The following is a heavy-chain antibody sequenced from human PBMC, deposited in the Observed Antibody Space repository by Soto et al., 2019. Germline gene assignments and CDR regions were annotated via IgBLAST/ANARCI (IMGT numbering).Heavy chain of an antibody. Sequence: ASVKVSCKASGGTFSSYAISWVRQAPGQGLEWMGGINPSGGSTSYAQKFQGRVTMTRDTSTSTVYMELSSLRSEDTAVYYCARDFLDYYDSIAAFDIWGQGTMVTVSS. CDR3: ARDFLDYYDSIAAFDI. CDR2: INPSGGST. J-gene: IGHJ3*02. CDR1: GGTFSSYA. V-gene: IGHV1-46*03. D-gene: IGHD3-22*01.